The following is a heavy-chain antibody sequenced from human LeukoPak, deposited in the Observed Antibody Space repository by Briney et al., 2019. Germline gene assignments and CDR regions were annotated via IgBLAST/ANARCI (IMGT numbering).Heavy chain of an antibody. CDR3: ANLDSSGWYMAEYFQH. CDR1: GGTFSSYA. D-gene: IGHD6-19*01. V-gene: IGHV1-69*06. CDR2: IIPIFGTA. J-gene: IGHJ1*01. Sequence: ASVKVSCKASGGTFSSYAISWVRQAPGQGLEWMGGIIPIFGTANYAQKFQGRVTITADKSTSTAYMELSSLRSEDTAVYYCANLDSSGWYMAEYFQHWGQGTLVTVSS.